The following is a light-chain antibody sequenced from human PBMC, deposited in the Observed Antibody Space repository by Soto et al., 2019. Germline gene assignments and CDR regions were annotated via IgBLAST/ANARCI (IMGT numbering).Light chain of an antibody. CDR1: QSISSW. V-gene: IGKV1-5*01. J-gene: IGKJ1*01. CDR2: DAS. Sequence: DSQMTQSPSILSASVGDRVTITCRASQSISSWLAWYQQKPGKAPKLLIYDASSSESGVPSRFSGIGSGTEFTLTITSLQPDDFATYYCQQYDSYAWTFGQGTKVDIK. CDR3: QQYDSYAWT.